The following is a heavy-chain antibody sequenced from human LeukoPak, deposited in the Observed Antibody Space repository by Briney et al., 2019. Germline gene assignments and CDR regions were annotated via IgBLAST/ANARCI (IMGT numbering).Heavy chain of an antibody. Sequence: PGGSLSLSCAATGFIFDDYAMHWVRQVPGKGLEWVSGISWNSGNIGYVDSVKGRFTISRNNVKNSPYLQMNSLRAEDTALYYCAIGVGYDFWSGYYDYWGQGTLVTVSS. D-gene: IGHD3-3*01. CDR2: ISWNSGNI. J-gene: IGHJ4*02. V-gene: IGHV3-9*01. CDR3: AIGVGYDFWSGYYDY. CDR1: GFIFDDYA.